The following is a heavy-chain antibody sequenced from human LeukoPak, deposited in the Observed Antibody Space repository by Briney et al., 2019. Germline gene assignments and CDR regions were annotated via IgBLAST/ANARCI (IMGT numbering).Heavy chain of an antibody. Sequence: HPGGSLRLSCAASGFTFSSYAMHWVRQAPGKGLEWVAVISYDGSNKYYADSVKGRFTISRDNSKNTLYLQMNSLRAEDTAVYYCARDRVIALDYWGQGTLVTVSS. CDR3: ARDRVIALDY. D-gene: IGHD3-10*01. V-gene: IGHV3-30-3*01. CDR1: GFTFSSYA. J-gene: IGHJ4*02. CDR2: ISYDGSNK.